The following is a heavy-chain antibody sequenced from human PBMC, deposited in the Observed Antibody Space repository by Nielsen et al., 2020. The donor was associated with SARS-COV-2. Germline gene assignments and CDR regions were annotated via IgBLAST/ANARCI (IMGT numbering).Heavy chain of an antibody. D-gene: IGHD6-13*01. CDR3: AKNRVHFSSSWPFDY. CDR1: GFTFSSYW. CDR2: ISGSGGST. Sequence: GGSLRLSCAASGFTFSSYWMHWVRQAPGKGLEWVSAISGSGGSTYYADSVKGRFTISRDNSKNTLYLQMNSLRAEDTAVYYCAKNRVHFSSSWPFDYWGQGTLVTVSS. J-gene: IGHJ4*02. V-gene: IGHV3-23*01.